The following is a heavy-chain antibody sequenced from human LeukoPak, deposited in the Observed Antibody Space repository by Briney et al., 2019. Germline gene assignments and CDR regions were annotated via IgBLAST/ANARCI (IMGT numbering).Heavy chain of an antibody. CDR2: IIRIFGTA. Sequence: SVKVSCKASGGTFSSYAISWVRQAPGQGLEWMGRIIRIFGTANYAQKFQGRVTITTDESTSTAYMELSSLRSEDTAVYYCARDPGGYNPYYFDYWGQGTLVTVSS. V-gene: IGHV1-69*05. CDR3: ARDPGGYNPYYFDY. D-gene: IGHD5-24*01. J-gene: IGHJ4*02. CDR1: GGTFSSYA.